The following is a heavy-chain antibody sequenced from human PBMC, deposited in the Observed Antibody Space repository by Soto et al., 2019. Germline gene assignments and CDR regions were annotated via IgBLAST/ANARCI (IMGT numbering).Heavy chain of an antibody. CDR3: ARPRSMSSSGFDI. Sequence: EVQLVESGGGLVQPGGSLRLSCAASGYTFSRHWIHWVRQAPGQGPVGVSRISPDGSVTDYADFVEGRFTISRDNAKNTLYLQMSSLRAEYTAVYYCARPRSMSSSGFDIWGQGTMVIVSS. CDR1: GYTFSRHW. D-gene: IGHD1-26*01. V-gene: IGHV3-74*01. CDR2: ISPDGSVT. J-gene: IGHJ3*02.